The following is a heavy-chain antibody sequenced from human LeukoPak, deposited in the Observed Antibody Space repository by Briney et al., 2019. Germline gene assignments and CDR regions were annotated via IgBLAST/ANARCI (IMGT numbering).Heavy chain of an antibody. CDR3: AMWGDFDILTGYYVSDF. CDR2: IIGSGDST. Sequence: GASLRLSCAASGFTFRNYALSWVRQAPGKGLEWDSAIIGSGDSTYYADSVKGRFTISRDNCKNTLYVEMNTLRAEDTAVYYCAMWGDFDILTGYYVSDFWGQGTLVTVSS. CDR1: GFTFRNYA. V-gene: IGHV3-23*01. J-gene: IGHJ4*02. D-gene: IGHD3-9*01.